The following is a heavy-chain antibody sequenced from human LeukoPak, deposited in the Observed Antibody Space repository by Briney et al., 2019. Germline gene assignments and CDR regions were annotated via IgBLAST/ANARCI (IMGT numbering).Heavy chain of an antibody. Sequence: GASVKVSCKASGYTFTSYGISWVRQAPGQGLEWMGWISAYNGNTNYAQKLQGRVTMTTDTSTSTAYMELRSLRSDDTAVYYCARGPMNLHYYGSGSYFRYWGQGTLVTVSS. CDR2: ISAYNGNT. CDR3: ARGPMNLHYYGSGSYFRY. CDR1: GYTFTSYG. D-gene: IGHD3-10*01. J-gene: IGHJ4*02. V-gene: IGHV1-18*01.